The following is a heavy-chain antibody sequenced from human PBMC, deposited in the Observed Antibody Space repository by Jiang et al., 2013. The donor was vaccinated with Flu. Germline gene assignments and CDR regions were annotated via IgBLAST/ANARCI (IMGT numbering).Heavy chain of an antibody. CDR3: ARDEYGYTSNWYGAFLDY. D-gene: IGHD6-13*01. V-gene: IGHV1-46*01. Sequence: GAEVKKPGASVKVSCKAIGYTFTMYSMHWVRQAPGRGLEWMGILKTSDGTTHYGKRFQGRVTLTSDTPTSSVYMELSGLRSDDTAVYYCARDEYGYTSNWYGAFLDYWGQGTLVTVSS. CDR1: GYTFTMYS. J-gene: IGHJ4*02. CDR2: LKTSDGTT.